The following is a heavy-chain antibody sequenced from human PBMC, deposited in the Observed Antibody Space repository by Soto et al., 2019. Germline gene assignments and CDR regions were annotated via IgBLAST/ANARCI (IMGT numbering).Heavy chain of an antibody. J-gene: IGHJ4*02. CDR3: ASPPYYYDTSGYSY. CDR1: GFTFSSYN. Sequence: EVQLVESGGGLVKPGGSLRLSCAASGFTFSSYNMNWVRQAPGKGLEWVSSISSSSSYIYYADSVKGRFTISRDNAKNSLYLQMNSVRAEDTAVYDCASPPYYYDTSGYSYWGQGTLVTVSS. V-gene: IGHV3-21*01. D-gene: IGHD3-22*01. CDR2: ISSSSSYI.